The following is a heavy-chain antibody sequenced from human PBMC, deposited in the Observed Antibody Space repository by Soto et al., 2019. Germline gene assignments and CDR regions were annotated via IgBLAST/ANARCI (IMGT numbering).Heavy chain of an antibody. CDR3: TTDSYITSIVVRFDY. D-gene: IGHD3-22*01. V-gene: IGHV3-15*01. CDR1: GFTFSNTW. J-gene: IGHJ4*01. Sequence: GGSLRLSCVASGFTFSNTWMTWVRQVPGKGLEWVGRIKSKTDGGTTGYAAPVKGRYTIAREDSEATLFLQMNTLKTEDTAIYYCTTDSYITSIVVRFDYWGHGTLVTVSS. CDR2: IKSKTDGGTT.